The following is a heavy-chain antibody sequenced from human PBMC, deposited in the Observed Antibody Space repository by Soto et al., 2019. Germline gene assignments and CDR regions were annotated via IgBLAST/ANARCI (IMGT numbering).Heavy chain of an antibody. CDR1: GFTFSSYS. D-gene: IGHD1-26*01. CDR3: ARERIVGATTDI. Sequence: VGSLRLSCAASGFTFSSYSMNWVRQAPGKGLEWVSSISSSSSYIYYADSVKGRFTISRDNAKNSLYLQMNSLRAEDTAVYYCARERIVGATTDIWGQGTMVTVSS. J-gene: IGHJ3*02. V-gene: IGHV3-21*01. CDR2: ISSSSSYI.